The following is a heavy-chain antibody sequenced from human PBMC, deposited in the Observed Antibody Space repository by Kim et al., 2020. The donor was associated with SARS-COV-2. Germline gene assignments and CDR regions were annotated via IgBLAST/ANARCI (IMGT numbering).Heavy chain of an antibody. V-gene: IGHV3-66*01. D-gene: IGHD1-26*01. Sequence: GGSLRLSCAASGFTVSSNYMSWVRQAPGKGLEWVSVIYSGGSTYYADSVKGRFTISRDNSKNTLYLQMNSLRAEDTAVYYCARNPSSGSQEERWFDPWGQGTLVTVSS. CDR3: ARNPSSGSQEERWFDP. CDR1: GFTVSSNY. CDR2: IYSGGST. J-gene: IGHJ5*02.